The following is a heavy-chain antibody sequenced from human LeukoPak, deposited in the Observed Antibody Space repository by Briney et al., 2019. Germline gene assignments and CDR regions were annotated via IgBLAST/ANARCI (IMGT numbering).Heavy chain of an antibody. CDR3: AKGGSPSCYSSSGY. J-gene: IGHJ4*02. CDR2: ICGSDGSR. D-gene: IGHD2-2*01. CDR1: GFTFSTYA. V-gene: IGHV3-23*01. Sequence: SGGSLRLSCAASGFTFSTYAMSWVRQAPGKGLEWASAICGSDGSRYYADSVKGRFTISRDNSKNTLYLQMNSLRGEDTAVYYCAKGGSPSCYSSSGYWGQGTLVTVSS.